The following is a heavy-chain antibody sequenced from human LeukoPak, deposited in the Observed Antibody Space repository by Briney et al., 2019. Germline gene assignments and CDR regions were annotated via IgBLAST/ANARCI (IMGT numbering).Heavy chain of an antibody. CDR3: ARHLKLELPASSGYCYGMDV. D-gene: IGHD1-7*01. J-gene: IGHJ6*02. CDR1: AFTFSNYW. Sequence: GGSLRLSCASSAFTFSNYWMTWVRQARGKGLEWVDTIKQDAGDKYYVDSVKARFTISRDNAKNSMYLQMNSLRAEDTAVYYCARHLKLELPASSGYCYGMDVWGRGTTVTVSS. V-gene: IGHV3-7*01. CDR2: IKQDAGDK.